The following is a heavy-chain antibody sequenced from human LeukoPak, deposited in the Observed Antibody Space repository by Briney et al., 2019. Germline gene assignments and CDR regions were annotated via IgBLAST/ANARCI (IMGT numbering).Heavy chain of an antibody. V-gene: IGHV3-48*03. CDR1: GFTFSTSA. CDR3: VREDILDALDI. J-gene: IGHJ3*02. Sequence: GGSLRLSCAASGFTFSTSAMTWVRQAPGEGLEWIAYVASGGSPIYYADSVRGRFIISRDNAKNSLFLQMTSLRAEDTALYYCVREDILDALDIWGQGTMVTVSS. CDR2: VASGGSPI. D-gene: IGHD2-15*01.